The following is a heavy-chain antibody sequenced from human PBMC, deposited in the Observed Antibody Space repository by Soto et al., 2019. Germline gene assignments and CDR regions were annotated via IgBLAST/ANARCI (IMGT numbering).Heavy chain of an antibody. J-gene: IGHJ6*02. Sequence: SETLSLTCAVYGGSLSGYYWSWIRQPPGKGLEWIGEINHSGSTNYNPSLKSRVTISVDTSKNQFSLKLSSVTAADTAVYYCARGGVISYYYYYGMDVWGQGTTVTVSS. CDR3: ARGGVISYYYYYGMDV. CDR1: GGSLSGYY. CDR2: INHSGST. V-gene: IGHV4-34*01. D-gene: IGHD3-10*01.